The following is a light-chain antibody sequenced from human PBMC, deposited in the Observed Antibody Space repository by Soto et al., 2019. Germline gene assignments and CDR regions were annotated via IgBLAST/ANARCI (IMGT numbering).Light chain of an antibody. V-gene: IGLV1-40*01. CDR2: GNT. CDR1: GSNIGAGYE. J-gene: IGLJ2*01. CDR3: QSYGRSLFI. Sequence: QSALTQPPSVSGAPGQRVTISCTGSGSNIGAGYEVHWYQHLPGTAPKLLIYGNTIRPSGVPDRFSGSKSGTSASLAITGLQAEDEANYYCQSYGRSLFIFGGGTKLTVL.